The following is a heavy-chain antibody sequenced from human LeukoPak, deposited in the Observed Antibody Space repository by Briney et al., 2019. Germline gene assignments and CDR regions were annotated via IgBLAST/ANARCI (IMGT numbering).Heavy chain of an antibody. J-gene: IGHJ4*02. CDR1: GFTFSSYG. CDR2: IDSSGGST. Sequence: PGGSLRLSCAASGFTFSSYGMSWVRQAPGKGLRWGAAIDSSGGSTYYADSVKGRFTISRDTSKNTRYLQTNSPRAEDTAVYYCAKGARIAVAVLDYWGQGTLVTVSS. V-gene: IGHV3-23*01. CDR3: AKGARIAVAVLDY. D-gene: IGHD6-19*01.